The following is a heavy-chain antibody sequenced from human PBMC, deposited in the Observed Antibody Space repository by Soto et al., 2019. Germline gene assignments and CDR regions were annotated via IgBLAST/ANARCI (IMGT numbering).Heavy chain of an antibody. CDR2: INPNSGGT. D-gene: IGHD3-22*01. CDR3: ARDSSSRYYYDSSGYYKDRSMDV. V-gene: IGHV1-2*04. J-gene: IGHJ6*02. Sequence: ASVKVSCKASGYTFTGYYMHWVRQAPGQGLEWMGWINPNSGGTNYAQKFQGWVTMTRDTSISTAYMELSRLRSDDTAVYYCARDSSSRYYYDSSGYYKDRSMDVWGQGTTVTVSS. CDR1: GYTFTGYY.